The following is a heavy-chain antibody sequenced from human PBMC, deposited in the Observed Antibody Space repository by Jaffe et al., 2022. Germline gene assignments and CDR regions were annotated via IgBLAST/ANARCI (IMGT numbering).Heavy chain of an antibody. D-gene: IGHD4-17*01. Sequence: QVQLQQWGAGLLKPSETLSLTCAVYGGSFSGYYWSWIRQPPGKGLEWIGEINHSGSTNYNPSLKSRVTISVDTSKNQFSLKLSSVTAADTAVYYCARDDGDYYFDYWGQGTLVTVSS. J-gene: IGHJ4*02. CDR1: GGSFSGYY. CDR3: ARDDGDYYFDY. CDR2: INHSGST. V-gene: IGHV4-34*01.